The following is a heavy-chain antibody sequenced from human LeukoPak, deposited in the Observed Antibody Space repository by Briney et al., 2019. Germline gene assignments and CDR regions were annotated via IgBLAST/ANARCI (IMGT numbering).Heavy chain of an antibody. Sequence: ASVKVSCKASGYTFTSYGISWVRQAPGQGLEWMGWISAYNGNTNYAQKLQGRVTMTTDTSTSTAYMELRSLRSDDTAVYYCARVGYCSSTSCPRGGRVPTKGDYYYGMDVWGQGTTVTVSS. CDR3: ARVGYCSSTSCPRGGRVPTKGDYYYGMDV. V-gene: IGHV1-18*01. CDR1: GYTFTSYG. J-gene: IGHJ6*02. D-gene: IGHD2-2*01. CDR2: ISAYNGNT.